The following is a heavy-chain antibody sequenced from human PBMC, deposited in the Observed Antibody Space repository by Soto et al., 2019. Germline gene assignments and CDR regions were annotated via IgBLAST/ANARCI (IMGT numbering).Heavy chain of an antibody. CDR3: ARDHDDGDDYYYGMYV. D-gene: IGHD4-17*01. V-gene: IGHV1-69*06. Sequence: QVQLVQSGAEVKKPGSSVKVSCKASGGTFSSYAISWVRQAPGQGLEWMGGIIPIFGTANYAQKFQGRVTITADKCTSTASMELSSLRSEDTAVYYCARDHDDGDDYYYGMYVWGQGTTVTVAS. J-gene: IGHJ6*02. CDR1: GGTFSSYA. CDR2: IIPIFGTA.